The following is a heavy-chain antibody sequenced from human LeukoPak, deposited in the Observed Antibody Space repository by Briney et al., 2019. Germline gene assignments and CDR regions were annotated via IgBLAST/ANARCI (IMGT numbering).Heavy chain of an antibody. CDR3: ARLEYCSSTSCYNWGFDP. CDR2: IYPGDSDT. D-gene: IGHD2-2*02. CDR1: GYSFTSYW. V-gene: IGHV5-51*01. J-gene: IGHJ5*02. Sequence: GESLKISCKGSGYSFTSYWIGWVRQMPGKGLEWMGIIYPGDSDTRYSPSFQGQVTISADKSISTAYLQWSSLKASDTAMYYCARLEYCSSTSCYNWGFDPWDQGTLVTVSS.